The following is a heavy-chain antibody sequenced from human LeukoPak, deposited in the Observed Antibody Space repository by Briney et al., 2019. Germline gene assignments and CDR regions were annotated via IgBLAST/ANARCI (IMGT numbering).Heavy chain of an antibody. Sequence: SETLSLTCAVYGGSFSGYYWSWIRQPPGKGLEWIGEINHSGSTNYNPSLQSRVTISVDTSKNQFSLKLSSVTAADTAVYYCARGDYGKAFDIWGQGTMVTVSS. V-gene: IGHV4-34*01. CDR1: GGSFSGYY. D-gene: IGHD4-17*01. CDR2: INHSGST. J-gene: IGHJ3*02. CDR3: ARGDYGKAFDI.